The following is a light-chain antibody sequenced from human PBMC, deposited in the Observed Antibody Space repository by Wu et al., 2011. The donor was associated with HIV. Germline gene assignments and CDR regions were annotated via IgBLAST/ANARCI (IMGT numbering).Light chain of an antibody. V-gene: IGKV3-15*01. CDR1: QSVSNN. CDR2: GAS. Sequence: ATLSVSPGERATLSCRASQSVSNNLAWYQQKPGQSPRLLIYGASTRATGIPARFSGSGSTTEFTLTISNMQSEDFAIYYCQQYNSYPWTFGQGTKVEIK. CDR3: QQYNSYPWT. J-gene: IGKJ1*01.